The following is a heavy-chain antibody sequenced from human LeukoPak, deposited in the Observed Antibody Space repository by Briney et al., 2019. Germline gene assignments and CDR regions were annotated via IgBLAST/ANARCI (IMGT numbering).Heavy chain of an antibody. Sequence: GGSLRLSCAASGFTFSSYGMSWVRQAPGKGLEWVSAIRGSGGSTYYADSVKGRITISRDNSKNTLYLQMNSLRAEDTAVYYCARDPYSSSWYNWFDPWGQGTLVTVSS. CDR2: IRGSGGST. J-gene: IGHJ5*02. CDR3: ARDPYSSSWYNWFDP. V-gene: IGHV3-23*01. D-gene: IGHD6-13*01. CDR1: GFTFSSYG.